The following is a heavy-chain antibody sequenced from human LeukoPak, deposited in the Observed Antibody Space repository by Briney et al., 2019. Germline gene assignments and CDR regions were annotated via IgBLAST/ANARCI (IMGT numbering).Heavy chain of an antibody. Sequence: GASVKVSCTASGYTFTNYYMHWVRQAPGQGLEWMGIINPSGGSTSYAQKFQGRVTMTRDMSTRTVFMELSSLRSEDTAVYYCARNRDYYDSSGYFHLLDYWGQGTLVTVSS. CDR2: INPSGGST. J-gene: IGHJ4*02. CDR3: ARNRDYYDSSGYFHLLDY. CDR1: GYTFTNYY. D-gene: IGHD3-22*01. V-gene: IGHV1-46*01.